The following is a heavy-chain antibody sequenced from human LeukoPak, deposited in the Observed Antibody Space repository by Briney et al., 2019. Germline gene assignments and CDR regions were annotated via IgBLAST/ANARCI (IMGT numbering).Heavy chain of an antibody. CDR3: ARVDTAMVSIDY. CDR2: IYYSGST. V-gene: IGHV4-39*01. Sequence: PSETLSLTCTVSGGSISSSSYYWGWIPQPPGKGLEWIGSIYYSGSTYYNPSLKSRVTISVDTSKNQFSLKLSSVTAADTAVYYCARVDTAMVSIDYWGQGTLVTVSS. D-gene: IGHD5-18*01. J-gene: IGHJ4*02. CDR1: GGSISSSSYY.